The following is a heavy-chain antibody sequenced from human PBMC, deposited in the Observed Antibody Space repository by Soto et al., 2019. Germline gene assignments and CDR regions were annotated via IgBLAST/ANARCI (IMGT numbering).Heavy chain of an antibody. J-gene: IGHJ4*02. Sequence: SVKVSCKASGYTFTTYGINWVRQAPGQGLEWVGWISTYNGNTDYAQKVQDRVTMTTDTSTSTAYMELRSLRSDDTAVYYCARSTYYYDSSGPFDYWGQGTLVTVSS. CDR1: GYTFTTYG. CDR2: ISTYNGNT. CDR3: ARSTYYYDSSGPFDY. V-gene: IGHV1-18*04. D-gene: IGHD3-22*01.